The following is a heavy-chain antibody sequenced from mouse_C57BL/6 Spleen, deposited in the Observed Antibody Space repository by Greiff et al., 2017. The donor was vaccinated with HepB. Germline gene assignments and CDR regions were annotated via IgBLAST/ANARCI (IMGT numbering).Heavy chain of an antibody. Sequence: ESGPGLVKPSQSLSLTCSVTGYSITSGYYWNWIRQFPGNNLEWMGYISYDGSNNYNPSLKNRISITRDTSKNQFFLKLNSVTTEDTATYYCARDYYGSSPFAYWGQGTLVTVSA. CDR1: GYSITSGYY. CDR3: ARDYYGSSPFAY. CDR2: ISYDGSN. J-gene: IGHJ3*01. V-gene: IGHV3-6*01. D-gene: IGHD1-1*01.